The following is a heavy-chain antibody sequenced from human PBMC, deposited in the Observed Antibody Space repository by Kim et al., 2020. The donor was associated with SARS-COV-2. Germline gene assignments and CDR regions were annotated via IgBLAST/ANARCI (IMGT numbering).Heavy chain of an antibody. J-gene: IGHJ6*03. V-gene: IGHV4-34*01. CDR3: ARGRVGVIPSPILGLGPFWIYYYMDV. CDR1: GESFSDYS. Sequence: SETLSLTCAVFGESFSDYSWTWIRQSPGKGLEWIGEINQSGSTKYNPSLKSRVTISIDTSKNHFSLKVTSVTAADTAIYYCARGRVGVIPSPILGLGPFWIYYYMDVWGKGAAVTAS. CDR2: INQSGST. D-gene: IGHD3-3*01.